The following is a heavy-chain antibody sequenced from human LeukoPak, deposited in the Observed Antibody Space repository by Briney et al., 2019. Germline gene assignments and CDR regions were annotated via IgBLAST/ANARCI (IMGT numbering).Heavy chain of an antibody. D-gene: IGHD3-22*01. Sequence: GGSLRLSCVDSGITFSRYWMSWVRQAPGKGLEWVANIKQDGGEKYYVDSVKGRFTISRDNSKNTLYLQMNSLRAEDTAVYYCARDSYYYDSSGYYLPGYWGQGTLVTVSS. V-gene: IGHV3-7*01. CDR2: IKQDGGEK. CDR3: ARDSYYYDSSGYYLPGY. CDR1: GITFSRYW. J-gene: IGHJ4*02.